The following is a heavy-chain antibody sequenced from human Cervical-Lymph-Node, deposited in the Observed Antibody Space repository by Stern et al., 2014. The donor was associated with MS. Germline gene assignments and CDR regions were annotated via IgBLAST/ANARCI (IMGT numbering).Heavy chain of an antibody. D-gene: IGHD5-12*01. CDR3: TGGGYDSYSNFDY. Sequence: VQLVQSGGGVVQPGRSLRLSCAASGFTFSSYAMNWVRQAPGTGLEWVAVISYDGSNKYYADSVKGRFTISRDNSKNTLYLQMSSLRAEDTAVYYCTGGGYDSYSNFDYWGQGTLVTVSS. CDR1: GFTFSSYA. J-gene: IGHJ4*02. V-gene: IGHV3-30-3*01. CDR2: ISYDGSNK.